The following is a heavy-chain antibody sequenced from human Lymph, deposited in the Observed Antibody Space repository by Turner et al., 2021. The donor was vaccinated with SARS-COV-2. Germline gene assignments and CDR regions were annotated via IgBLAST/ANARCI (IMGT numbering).Heavy chain of an antibody. CDR2: LSYDGSNK. CDR3: ARSGPNFDY. V-gene: IGHV3-30-3*01. D-gene: IGHD7-27*01. Sequence: QVQLVESGGGVVQPGRSLRLSCAASGFTFSSYAMLWVRQALGKGLDWVALLSYDGSNKYYADSVKGRFTISRENSKNTLSLQMNSLRAEDTAVYYCARSGPNFDYWGQGTLVTVSS. CDR1: GFTFSSYA. J-gene: IGHJ4*02.